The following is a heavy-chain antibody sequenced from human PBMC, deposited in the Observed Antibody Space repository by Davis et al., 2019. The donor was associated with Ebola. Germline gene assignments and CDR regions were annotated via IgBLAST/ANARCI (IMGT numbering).Heavy chain of an antibody. CDR1: GYTFTSYA. J-gene: IGHJ4*02. Sequence: ASVKVSCKASGYTFTSYAMHWVRQAPGQRLEWMGWINTGNGNTKYSQKFQGRVTITRDTSASTAYMELSSLRSQDTAVYHCARGQWDGDPLDYWGQGTPVTVSS. CDR2: INTGNGNT. D-gene: IGHD4-17*01. CDR3: ARGQWDGDPLDY. V-gene: IGHV1-3*04.